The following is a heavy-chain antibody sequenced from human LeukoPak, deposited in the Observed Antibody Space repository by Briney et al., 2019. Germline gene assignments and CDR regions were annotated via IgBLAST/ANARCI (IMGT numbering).Heavy chain of an antibody. D-gene: IGHD4-11*01. CDR2: ISYSGST. Sequence: SETLSLTCTVSGGSISSYYWSWIRLPPGKGLEWIGYISYSGSTNYNPSLKSRVTISVDTSKNQFSLKLSSVTAADTAVYYCATQTDYLNLGYAFDIWGQGTMVTVSS. V-gene: IGHV4-59*08. CDR1: GGSISSYY. CDR3: ATQTDYLNLGYAFDI. J-gene: IGHJ3*02.